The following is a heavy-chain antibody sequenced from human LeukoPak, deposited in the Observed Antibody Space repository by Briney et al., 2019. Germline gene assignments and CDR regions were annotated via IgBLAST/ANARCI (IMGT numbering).Heavy chain of an antibody. CDR1: GGSISSSSYY. Sequence: SETLSLTCTVSGGSISSSSYYWGWIRQPPGKGLEWIGSIYYSGSTYYNPSLKSRVTISVDTSKNQFSLKLSSVTAADTAVYFCATLVSTRYYFDYWGQGTLVTVSS. V-gene: IGHV4-39*07. CDR3: ATLVSTRYYFDY. J-gene: IGHJ4*02. D-gene: IGHD5/OR15-5a*01. CDR2: IYYSGST.